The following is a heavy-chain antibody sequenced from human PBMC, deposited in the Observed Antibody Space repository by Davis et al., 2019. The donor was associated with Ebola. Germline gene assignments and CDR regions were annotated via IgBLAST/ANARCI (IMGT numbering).Heavy chain of an antibody. CDR3: ARDLFDY. CDR1: SFTFRIYS. J-gene: IGHJ4*02. V-gene: IGHV3-48*02. Sequence: GESLKISCAASSFTFRIYSMNWVRQAPGKGLEWVSYISSSSSTIYYADSVKGRFTISRDNAKNSLYLQMNSLRDEDTAIYYCARDLFDYWGQGTLVTVSS. CDR2: ISSSSSTI.